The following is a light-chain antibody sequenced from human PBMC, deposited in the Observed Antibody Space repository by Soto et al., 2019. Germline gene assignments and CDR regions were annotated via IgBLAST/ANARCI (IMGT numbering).Light chain of an antibody. V-gene: IGKV1-39*01. CDR3: QQCYSNPPT. Sequence: DIQMTQSPSSLSASVGDRVSITCRASQSISSYLNWYQQKPGKAPKLLIYAASSLQSGVPARFSGSGSGTDFSLTISSLQPEDFATYYCQQCYSNPPTFGGGTKVEIK. CDR1: QSISSY. CDR2: AAS. J-gene: IGKJ4*01.